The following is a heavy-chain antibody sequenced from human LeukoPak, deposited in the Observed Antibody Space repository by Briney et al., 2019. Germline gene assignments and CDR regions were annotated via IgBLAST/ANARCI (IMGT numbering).Heavy chain of an antibody. CDR1: GYTFTSYD. V-gene: IGHV1-18*01. Sequence: GASVKVSCKASGYTFTSYDINWVRQATGQGLEWMGWISAHNGNTNYAQKLQGRVTMTTDTSTSTAYMELRSLRSDDTDVYYCARKVDNYDFWSGFRPWFDYWGQGTLVTVSS. CDR2: ISAHNGNT. J-gene: IGHJ4*02. CDR3: ARKVDNYDFWSGFRPWFDY. D-gene: IGHD3-3*01.